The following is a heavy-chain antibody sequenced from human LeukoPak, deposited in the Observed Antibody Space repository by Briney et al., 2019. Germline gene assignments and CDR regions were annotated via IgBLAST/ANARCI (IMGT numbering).Heavy chain of an antibody. CDR1: GFTFSSYI. CDR3: AREGSSSRRFDY. J-gene: IGHJ4*02. CDR2: ISSSSSYI. D-gene: IGHD6-6*01. Sequence: GGSLRLSCAASGFTFSSYIMNWVRQAPGKGLECVSSISSSSSYIYYADSVKGRFTISRDNAKNSLYLQMNSLRAEDTAVYYCAREGSSSRRFDYWGQGTLVTVSS. V-gene: IGHV3-21*01.